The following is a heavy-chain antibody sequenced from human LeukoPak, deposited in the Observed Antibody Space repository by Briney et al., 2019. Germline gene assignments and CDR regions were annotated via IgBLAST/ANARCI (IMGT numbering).Heavy chain of an antibody. D-gene: IGHD6-13*01. CDR2: ISAFNGNT. J-gene: IGHJ6*03. Sequence: ASVKVSCKASGYTFTSYGISWVRQAPGQGLEWMGCISAFNGNTNYAQKLQGRVTMTTDTSTSTAYMELRSLRSDDPAVYYCARVGAAAGYYYYYYMDVWGKGTTVTVSS. V-gene: IGHV1-18*01. CDR3: ARVGAAAGYYYYYYMDV. CDR1: GYTFTSYG.